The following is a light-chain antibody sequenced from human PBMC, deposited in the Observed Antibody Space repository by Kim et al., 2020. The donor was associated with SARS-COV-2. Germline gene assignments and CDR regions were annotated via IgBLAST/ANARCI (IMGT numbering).Light chain of an antibody. V-gene: IGKV3-20*01. CDR2: GAS. Sequence: EIVLTQSPDTLSLSPGERATLSCRASQSVDRTYLAWYQHKPGQAPRLLIYGASSRAPGVPDRFSGRGSGTDFTLTVSRLEPEDSAVYFCQQGSWLITFGQGTRLEIK. CDR1: QSVDRTY. J-gene: IGKJ5*01. CDR3: QQGSWLIT.